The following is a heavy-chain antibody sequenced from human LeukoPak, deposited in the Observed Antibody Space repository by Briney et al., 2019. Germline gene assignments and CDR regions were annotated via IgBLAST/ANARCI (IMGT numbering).Heavy chain of an antibody. Sequence: SVKVSCKASGGTFSSYAISWVRQAPGQGLEWMGGIIPIFGTANYAQKFQGRVTITADESTSTAYMELSSLRSEDTAVYYCARIHRDGYNYYYYYGMDVWGQGTTVTVSS. CDR1: GGTFSSYA. CDR2: IIPIFGTA. D-gene: IGHD5-24*01. V-gene: IGHV1-69*13. J-gene: IGHJ6*02. CDR3: ARIHRDGYNYYYYYGMDV.